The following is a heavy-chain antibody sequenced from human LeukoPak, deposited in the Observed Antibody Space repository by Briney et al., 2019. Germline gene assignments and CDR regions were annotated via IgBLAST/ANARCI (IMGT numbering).Heavy chain of an antibody. D-gene: IGHD1-26*01. Sequence: PSETLSLTCTVSGGSLIPYYWSWIRQPPGKGLEWIGYIYHSGTTNYSPPLKGRATLSVDTSKNQISLRLSSVTAADTAVYFCARVDSGTYYMPFDYWGQGSLVTVSS. CDR2: IYHSGTT. CDR1: GGSLIPYY. V-gene: IGHV4-59*01. J-gene: IGHJ4*02. CDR3: ARVDSGTYYMPFDY.